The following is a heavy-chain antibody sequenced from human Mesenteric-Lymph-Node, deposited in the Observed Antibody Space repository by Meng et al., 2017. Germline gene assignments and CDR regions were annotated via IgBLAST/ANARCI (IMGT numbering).Heavy chain of an antibody. CDR2: IYTSGST. CDR3: ARVFTTGYGTFDI. J-gene: IGHJ3*02. D-gene: IGHD1-1*01. Sequence: SCTVSGGSISSGSYYWSWIRQPAGKGLEWIGRIYTSGSTNYNPSLKSRVTISVDTSKNQFSLKLSSVTAADTAMYFCARVFTTGYGTFDIWGQGTMVTVSS. V-gene: IGHV4-61*02. CDR1: GGSISSGSYY.